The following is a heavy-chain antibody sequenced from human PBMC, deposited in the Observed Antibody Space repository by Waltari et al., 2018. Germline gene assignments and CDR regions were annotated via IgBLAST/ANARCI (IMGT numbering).Heavy chain of an antibody. CDR2: IYISGST. CDR3: ARVFWTSASSGVSFLDP. J-gene: IGHJ5*02. Sequence: QVQLQESGPGLVKPSETLSLTCTVSGGSISSYYWSWIRQPAGKGLEWIGRIYISGSTNSNPSLRSRVPLLPGTSKNYFSLSLGSVTAADTAVYYCARVFWTSASSGVSFLDPWGQGTLVTVSS. CDR1: GGSISSYY. V-gene: IGHV4-4*07. D-gene: IGHD3-3*01.